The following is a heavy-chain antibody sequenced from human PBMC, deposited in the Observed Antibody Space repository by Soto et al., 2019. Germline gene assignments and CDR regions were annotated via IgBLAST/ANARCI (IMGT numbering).Heavy chain of an antibody. D-gene: IGHD1-1*01. V-gene: IGHV3-23*01. CDR3: AKDRTGDGPNDDY. CDR2: ISGSGGST. Sequence: EVQLLESGGGLVQPGGSLRLSCAASGFTFSSYAMSWVRQAPGKGLEWVSAISGSGGSTYYADSVKGRFTISRDNSKHTLYLQRNSLRAEDTAVYYCAKDRTGDGPNDDYWGQGTLVTVSS. J-gene: IGHJ4*02. CDR1: GFTFSSYA.